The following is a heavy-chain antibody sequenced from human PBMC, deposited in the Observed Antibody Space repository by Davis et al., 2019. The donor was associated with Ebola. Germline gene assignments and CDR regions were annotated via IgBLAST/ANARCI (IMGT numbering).Heavy chain of an antibody. CDR3: AKALGNGSGSYWRYYYYYGMDV. CDR2: ISYDGSNK. J-gene: IGHJ6*02. D-gene: IGHD3-10*01. Sequence: GESLKISCAASGFTFSSYGMHWVRQAPGKGLEWVAVISYDGSNKYYADSVKGRFTISRDNSKNTLYLQMNSLRAEDTAVYYCAKALGNGSGSYWRYYYYYGMDVWGQGTTVTVSS. CDR1: GFTFSSYG. V-gene: IGHV3-30*18.